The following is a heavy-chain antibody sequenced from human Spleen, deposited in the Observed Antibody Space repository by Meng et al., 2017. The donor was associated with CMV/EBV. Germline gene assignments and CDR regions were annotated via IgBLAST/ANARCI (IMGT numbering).Heavy chain of an antibody. CDR3: ARGGMMWRSGIVVEPATAFDV. V-gene: IGHV1-18*01. CDR2: ISDYNGNT. CDR1: FG. Sequence: FGVSWVRKAPGQGLEYMGWISDYNGNTDYARRFQGRVTLTTDSSTNTVFMELRGLRSDDTAVYYCARGGMMWRSGIVVEPATAFDVWGQGTLVTVSS. J-gene: IGHJ4*02. D-gene: IGHD2-2*01.